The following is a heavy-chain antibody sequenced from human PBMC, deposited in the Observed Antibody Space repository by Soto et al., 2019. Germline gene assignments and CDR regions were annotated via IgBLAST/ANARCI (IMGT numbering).Heavy chain of an antibody. CDR1: GGKVSSYR. Sequence: GGKVSSYRWTWIHQPPGKGLEWIGYIYYSGSTTYNPSLKSRVTISIDRSKNQFSLKLSSVTAADTAVYYCARGGWSDNWFVPWGQGTLVSVYS. V-gene: IGHV4-59*02. CDR2: IYYSGST. D-gene: IGHD6-19*01. CDR3: ARGGWSDNWFVP. J-gene: IGHJ5*02.